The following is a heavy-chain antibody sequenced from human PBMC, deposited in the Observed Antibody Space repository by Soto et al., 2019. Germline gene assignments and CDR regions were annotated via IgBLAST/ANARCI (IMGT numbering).Heavy chain of an antibody. V-gene: IGHV1-69*04. D-gene: IGHD2-21*02. J-gene: IGHJ6*02. Sequence: SVKVSCKASGGTFSSYTISWVRQAPGQGLEWMGRIIPILGIANYAQKFQGRVTITADKSTSTAYMELSSLRSEDTAVYYCARDNGAYCGGDCYSDYYYGMDVWGQGTTVTVSS. CDR1: GGTFSSYT. CDR2: IIPILGIA. CDR3: ARDNGAYCGGDCYSDYYYGMDV.